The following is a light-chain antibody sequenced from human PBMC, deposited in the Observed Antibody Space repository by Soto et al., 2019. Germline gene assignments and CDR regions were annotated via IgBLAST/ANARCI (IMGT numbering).Light chain of an antibody. CDR3: QQYGSSPST. Sequence: EIVLTQSPGTLSLSPGERATLSCRASQSVSSSYLAWYQQKAGQAPRLLIFGASNRATGIPDRFSGSGSGTDFTLTISRLEPEDFAVFYCQQYGSSPSTFGQGTKVDIK. V-gene: IGKV3-20*01. CDR1: QSVSSSY. CDR2: GAS. J-gene: IGKJ1*01.